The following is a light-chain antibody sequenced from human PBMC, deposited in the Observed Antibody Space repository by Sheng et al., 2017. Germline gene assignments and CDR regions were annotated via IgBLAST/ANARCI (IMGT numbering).Light chain of an antibody. CDR1: TSDVGSYNL. J-gene: IGLJ3*02. Sequence: QSALTQPASVSGSPGQSITISCTGTTSDVGSYNLVSWYQQHPGKAPKVLIYEGTKRPSGVSARFSGSKSAKTASLTISGLQAEDEADYFCCSYAGGNAWVFGGGTKVTVL. V-gene: IGLV2-23*01. CDR2: EGT. CDR3: CSYAGGNAWV.